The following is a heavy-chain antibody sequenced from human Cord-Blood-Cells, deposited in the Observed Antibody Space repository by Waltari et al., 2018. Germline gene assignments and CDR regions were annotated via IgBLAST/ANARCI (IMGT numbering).Heavy chain of an antibody. Sequence: QVQLVESGGGVVQPGRSLRLSCAASGFTFSSYGMHWVRQAPGKGLEWGAVIWYDGSNKYYADSVKGRFTISRDNSKNTLYLQMNSLIAEDTAVYYCARDRGCSSTSCYGIFDYWGQGTLVTVSS. CDR1: GFTFSSYG. CDR2: IWYDGSNK. CDR3: ARDRGCSSTSCYGIFDY. V-gene: IGHV3-33*01. D-gene: IGHD2-2*01. J-gene: IGHJ4*02.